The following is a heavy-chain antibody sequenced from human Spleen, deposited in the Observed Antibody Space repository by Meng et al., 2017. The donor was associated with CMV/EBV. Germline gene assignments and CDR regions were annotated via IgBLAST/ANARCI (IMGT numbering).Heavy chain of an antibody. Sequence: TFSSYAMTWVRQPPGKGLKWVSTIDYSGGSTYYADSVKGRFTISRDNSKNTLYLQINSLRADDTAVYYCAKSPGSSTSRNYNWFDPWGQGTLVTVSS. CDR1: TFSSYA. CDR3: AKSPGSSTSRNYNWFDP. D-gene: IGHD2-2*01. V-gene: IGHV3-23*01. J-gene: IGHJ5*02. CDR2: IDYSGGST.